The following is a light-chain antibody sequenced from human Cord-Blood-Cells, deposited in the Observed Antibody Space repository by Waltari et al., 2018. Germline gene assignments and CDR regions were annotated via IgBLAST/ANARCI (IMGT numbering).Light chain of an antibody. J-gene: IGKJ2*03. Sequence: DIQMTQSPSSLSASVGDRVTITCRASQSISSYLNWYQQKPGKAPKLLIYAASSLQSGVPSRFSGSGSGTDFTLTISSLQPEDFATYYCQQSYSTLEYSFG. V-gene: IGKV1-39*01. CDR2: AAS. CDR3: QQSYSTLEYS. CDR1: QSISSY.